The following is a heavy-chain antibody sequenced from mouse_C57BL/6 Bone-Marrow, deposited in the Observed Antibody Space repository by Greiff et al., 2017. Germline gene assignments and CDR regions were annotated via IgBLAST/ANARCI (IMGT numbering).Heavy chain of an antibody. V-gene: IGHV1-81*01. J-gene: IGHJ3*01. Sequence: QVHVKQSGAELARPGASVKLSCKASGYTFTSYGISWVKQRTGQGLEWIGEIYPRSGNTYYNEKFKGKATLTADKSSSTAYMELRSLTSEDSAVYFCARYRATGFAYWGQGTLVTVSA. CDR3: ARYRATGFAY. CDR2: IYPRSGNT. D-gene: IGHD3-1*01. CDR1: GYTFTSYG.